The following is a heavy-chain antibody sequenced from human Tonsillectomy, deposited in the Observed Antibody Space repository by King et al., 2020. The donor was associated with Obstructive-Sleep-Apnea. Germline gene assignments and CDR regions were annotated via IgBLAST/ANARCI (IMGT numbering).Heavy chain of an antibody. J-gene: IGHJ2*01. D-gene: IGHD3-22*01. CDR3: AKDFYDSSVYYRNARYFDL. V-gene: IGHV3-23*04. Sequence: VQLVESGGGLVQPGGSLRLSCAASGFTFSSYAMSWVRQAPGKGLEWVSAISGSGGSTYYADSVKGWLTISRDNSKNTLYLQMNSLRAEDTAVYYCAKDFYDSSVYYRNARYFDLWGRGTLVTVSS. CDR2: ISGSGGST. CDR1: GFTFSSYA.